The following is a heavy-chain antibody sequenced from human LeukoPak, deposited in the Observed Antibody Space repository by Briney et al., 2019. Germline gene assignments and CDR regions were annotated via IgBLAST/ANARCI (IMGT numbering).Heavy chain of an antibody. CDR1: GYTFITYD. D-gene: IGHD6-19*01. J-gene: IGHJ4*02. V-gene: IGHV1-18*01. CDR3: ARSAVADTLSAYYFGY. Sequence: APVKVSCKASGYTFITYDISWVRQAPGQGLEWMGWISAYNGNTNYAQKLQGRVTMTTESSTNTAYMELRSLRSDDTAVYYCARSAVADTLSAYYFGYWGQGTLVTVSS. CDR2: ISAYNGNT.